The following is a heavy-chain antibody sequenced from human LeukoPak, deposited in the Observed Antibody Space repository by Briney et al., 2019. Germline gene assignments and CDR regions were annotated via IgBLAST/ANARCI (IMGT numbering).Heavy chain of an antibody. Sequence: SETLSLTCTVSGGSISSYYWSWIRQPPGKGLEWIGDIYYSGSNNYHPSLKNRVTISVDTSTNQFSLKLSSVTAADTAVYYCASRSSIWSGYQDTLYYCDSWGQGTLVTVSS. CDR2: IYYSGSN. CDR3: ASRSSIWSGYQDTLYYCDS. V-gene: IGHV4-59*01. D-gene: IGHD3-3*01. J-gene: IGHJ4*02. CDR1: GGSISSYY.